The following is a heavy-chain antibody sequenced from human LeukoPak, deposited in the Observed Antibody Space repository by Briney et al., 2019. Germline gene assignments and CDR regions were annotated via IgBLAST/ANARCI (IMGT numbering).Heavy chain of an antibody. CDR3: ANVWFGELSIPGKESYFDY. D-gene: IGHD3-10*01. CDR1: EFTFTDAW. Sequence: SGGSLRLSCAASEFTFTDAWMSWVRQAPGKGLEWVGRIKSKNDGGTLDYSAPVKGRFIISRDDSKNTLYLQMNSLRAEDTAVYYCANVWFGELSIPGKESYFDYWGQGTLVTVSS. CDR2: IKSKNDGGTL. J-gene: IGHJ4*02. V-gene: IGHV3-15*01.